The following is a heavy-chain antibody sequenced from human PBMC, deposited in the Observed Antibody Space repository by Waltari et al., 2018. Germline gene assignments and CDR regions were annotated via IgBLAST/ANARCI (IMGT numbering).Heavy chain of an antibody. V-gene: IGHV1-18*01. D-gene: IGHD3-16*01. Sequence: QLVQSGAEVKKPGASVKVSCKASGYIFSNYGITWVRKAPGQGLEWMGWINPYNGDTKYEQNLQGRVTMTTDTSTTTAYMEIRTLRSDDTAIYYCVRDDVNRSNFGGFWGQGTLVTVSS. CDR3: VRDDVNRSNFGGF. CDR1: GYIFSNYG. CDR2: INPYNGDT. J-gene: IGHJ4*02.